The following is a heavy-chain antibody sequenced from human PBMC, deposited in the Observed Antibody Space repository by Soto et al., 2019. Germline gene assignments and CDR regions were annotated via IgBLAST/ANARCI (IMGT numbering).Heavy chain of an antibody. CDR1: GFSFSNYV. V-gene: IGHV3-23*01. CDR3: XXXXXXXXXXYYYYYMDV. J-gene: IGHJ6*03. Sequence: EVQLLESGGGLVQPGGSLRLSCAASGFSFSNYVMTWVRQAPGKGLEWVSDISGSGGTTYYADSVKGRFTISRDNSKNTXYLXXXXXXXXXXXXXXXXXXXXXXXXXYYYYYMDVWGKGTTVTVSS. CDR2: ISGSGGTT.